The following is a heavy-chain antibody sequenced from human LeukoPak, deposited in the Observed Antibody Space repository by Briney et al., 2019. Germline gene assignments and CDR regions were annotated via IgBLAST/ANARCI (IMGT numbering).Heavy chain of an antibody. CDR3: AKIHYYDSSGYWGYYYYGMDV. V-gene: IGHV3-30*18. CDR2: ISYDGSNK. Sequence: SLRLSCAASGFIFSSYGMHWVRQAPGKGLEWVAVISYDGSNKYYADSVKGRFTISRDNSKNTLYLQMNSLRAEDTAVYYCAKIHYYDSSGYWGYYYYGMDVWGQGTTVTVSS. CDR1: GFIFSSYG. J-gene: IGHJ6*02. D-gene: IGHD3-22*01.